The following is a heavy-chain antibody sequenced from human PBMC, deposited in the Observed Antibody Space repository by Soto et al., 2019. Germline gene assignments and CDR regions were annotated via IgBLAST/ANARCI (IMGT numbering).Heavy chain of an antibody. D-gene: IGHD3-3*01. CDR3: ARDGTRVVGAILVGAFDI. V-gene: IGHV3-48*02. CDR1: GFTFSSYS. Sequence: GGSLRLSCAASGFTFSSYSMNWVRQAPGKGLEWVSYISSSSSTIYYADSVKGRFTISRDNAKNSLYLQMNSLRDEDTAVYYCARDGTRVVGAILVGAFDIWGQGTRVTVSS. J-gene: IGHJ3*02. CDR2: ISSSSSTI.